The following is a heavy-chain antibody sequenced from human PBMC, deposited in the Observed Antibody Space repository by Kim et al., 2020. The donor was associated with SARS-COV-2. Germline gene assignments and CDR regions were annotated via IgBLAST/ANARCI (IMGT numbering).Heavy chain of an antibody. D-gene: IGHD3-10*01. CDR2: VKRKTSGGTI. Sequence: GGSLRLSCAASGFTFSDAWMSWVRQAPGKGLECVARVKRKTSGGTIDYAAPVKGRLTISRDDSKNTLYLQMNSLKTEDTALYYCTAGTGRSDFDYWGQGTLVTVSS. CDR1: GFTFSDAW. CDR3: TAGTGRSDFDY. J-gene: IGHJ4*02. V-gene: IGHV3-15*01.